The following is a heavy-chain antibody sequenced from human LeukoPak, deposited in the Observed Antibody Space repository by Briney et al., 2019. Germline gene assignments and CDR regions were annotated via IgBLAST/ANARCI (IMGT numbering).Heavy chain of an antibody. D-gene: IGHD1-26*01. CDR3: AKDRARGGATDFGY. Sequence: GGSLRLSCAASGFTFSSNAMSWVRQAPGKGLEWVSAISGDGDSTFYADSVKGRFTISRDNSRNTLYLQMNSLRAEDTAVYSCAKDRARGGATDFGYWGQGTLVTVSS. V-gene: IGHV3-23*01. J-gene: IGHJ4*02. CDR2: ISGDGDST. CDR1: GFTFSSNA.